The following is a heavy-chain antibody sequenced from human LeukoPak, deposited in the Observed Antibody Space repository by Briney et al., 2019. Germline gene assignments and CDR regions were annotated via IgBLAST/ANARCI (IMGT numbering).Heavy chain of an antibody. CDR1: GGTFSSYA. D-gene: IGHD2-2*01. J-gene: IGHJ6*02. CDR3: ARYCSSTSCPVGMDV. Sequence: SVKVSCKASGGTFSSYAISWVRQAPGQGLEWMGGIIPIFGTANYAQKFQGRVTITADESTSTAYMELSSLRSEDTAVYYCARYCSSTSCPVGMDVWGQGTTVTVSS. CDR2: IIPIFGTA. V-gene: IGHV1-69*13.